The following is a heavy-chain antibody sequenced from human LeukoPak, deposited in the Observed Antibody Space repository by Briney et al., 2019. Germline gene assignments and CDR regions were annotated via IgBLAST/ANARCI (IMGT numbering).Heavy chain of an antibody. D-gene: IGHD3-10*01. V-gene: IGHV1-58*01. CDR1: GFTFTSSA. CDR2: IVVGSGNT. CDR3: AAGFSGSYYPLYYYYGMDV. Sequence: ASVKVSCKASGFTFTSSAVQWVRQARGQRLEWIGWIVVGSGNTNYAQKFQERVTITRDMSTSTAYMELSSLRSEDTAVYYCAAGFSGSYYPLYYYYGMDVWGQGTTVTVSS. J-gene: IGHJ6*02.